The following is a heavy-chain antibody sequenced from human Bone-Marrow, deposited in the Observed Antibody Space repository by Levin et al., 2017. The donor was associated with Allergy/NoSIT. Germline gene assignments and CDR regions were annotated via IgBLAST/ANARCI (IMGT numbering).Heavy chain of an antibody. CDR2: IYYSGST. D-gene: IGHD6-6*01. CDR1: GGSISSSSYY. J-gene: IGHJ6*02. V-gene: IGHV4-39*01. Sequence: SETLSLTCTVSGGSISSSSYYWGWIRQPPGKGLEWIGSIYYSGSTYYNPSLKSRVTISVDTSKNQFSLKLSSVTAADTAVYYCARQEPPHEKEGVMSSSSKVRYYYGMDVWGQGTTVTVSS. CDR3: ARQEPPHEKEGVMSSSSKVRYYYGMDV.